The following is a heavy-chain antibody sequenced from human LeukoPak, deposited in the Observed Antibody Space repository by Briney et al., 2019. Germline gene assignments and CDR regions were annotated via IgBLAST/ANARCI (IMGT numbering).Heavy chain of an antibody. V-gene: IGHV3-23*01. D-gene: IGHD3-3*01. Sequence: GGSLRLSCAASGFTFSSYAMSWVRQAPGKGLEWVSAIGGSGGSTYYADSVKGRFTISRDNSKNTLYLQMNSLRAEDTAVYYCAKDGEIFGVVIGDENYFDYWGQGTLVTVSS. CDR1: GFTFSSYA. CDR3: AKDGEIFGVVIGDENYFDY. J-gene: IGHJ4*02. CDR2: IGGSGGST.